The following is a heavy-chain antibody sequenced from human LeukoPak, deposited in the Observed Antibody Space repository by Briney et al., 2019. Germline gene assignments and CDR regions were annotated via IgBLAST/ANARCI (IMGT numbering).Heavy chain of an antibody. J-gene: IGHJ4*02. D-gene: IGHD5-12*01. CDR2: IYSGESL. CDR3: ARGAGGYSGYDVSDY. CDR1: GFTVTSTY. V-gene: IGHV3-66*01. Sequence: GGSLRLSCAASGFTVTSTYMSWVRQAPGQGLEWVSVIYSGESLYFVDSIKGRFTISSDTSTNTLFLQMNSLRDEDTAVYFCARGAGGYSGYDVSDYWGQGTLVTVSS.